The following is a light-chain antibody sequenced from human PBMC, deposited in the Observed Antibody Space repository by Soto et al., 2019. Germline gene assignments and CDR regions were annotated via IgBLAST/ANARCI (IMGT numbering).Light chain of an antibody. CDR1: QSVSSN. CDR3: QQYNNWTPWT. V-gene: IGKV3-15*01. CDR2: GAS. J-gene: IGKJ1*01. Sequence: EIVMTQSPATLSVSPGERATLSCRASQSVSSNLAWYQQKPGQAPRLLTYGASTRATGIPARFSSRGSGTEFTLTISSLQSEDFAVYYCQQYNNWTPWTFDQGTKVDIK.